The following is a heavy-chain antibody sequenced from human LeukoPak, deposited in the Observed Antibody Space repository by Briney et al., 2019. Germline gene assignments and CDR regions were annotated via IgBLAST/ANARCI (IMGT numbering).Heavy chain of an antibody. CDR2: IYHSGST. D-gene: IGHD6-13*01. V-gene: IGHV4-30-2*01. CDR1: GGSISSGGYY. J-gene: IGHJ5*02. Sequence: TLSLTCTVSGGSISSGGYYWSWIRQPPGKGLEWIGYIYHSGSTYYNPSLKSRVTISVDRSKNQFSLKLSSVTAADTAVYYCARASPGIAAAFNWFDPWGQGTLVTVSS. CDR3: ARASPGIAAAFNWFDP.